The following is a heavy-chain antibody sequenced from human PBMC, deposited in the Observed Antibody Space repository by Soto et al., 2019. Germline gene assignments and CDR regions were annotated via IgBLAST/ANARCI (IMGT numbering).Heavy chain of an antibody. CDR3: AKDRTITMIVVVTCFDI. Sequence: GGSLRLSCAASGFTFSSYAMNWVRQAPGKGLEWVSAISGSGGSTYYADSVKGRFTISGDNSKNTLYLQMNSLRAEDTAVYYCAKDRTITMIVVVTCFDIWGQGTMVTVSS. CDR1: GFTFSSYA. J-gene: IGHJ3*02. V-gene: IGHV3-23*01. CDR2: ISGSGGST. D-gene: IGHD3-22*01.